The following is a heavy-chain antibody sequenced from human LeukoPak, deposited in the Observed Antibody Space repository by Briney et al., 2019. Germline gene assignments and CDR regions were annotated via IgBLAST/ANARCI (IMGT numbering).Heavy chain of an antibody. CDR3: ARGLRGYTGKEDY. V-gene: IGHV3-30*03. CDR2: ISYDGSNK. D-gene: IGHD5-12*01. CDR1: GFTFSSYG. Sequence: GGSLRLSCAASGFTFSSYGMHWVRQAPGKGLEWVAVISYDGSNKYYADSVKGRFTISRDNSKNTLYLQMNSLRVEDTAVYYCARGLRGYTGKEDYWGQGTLVTVSS. J-gene: IGHJ4*02.